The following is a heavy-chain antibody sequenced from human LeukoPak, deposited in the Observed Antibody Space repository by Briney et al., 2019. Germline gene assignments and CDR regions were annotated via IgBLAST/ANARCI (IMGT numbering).Heavy chain of an antibody. CDR2: YASGTT. V-gene: IGHV4-4*07. J-gene: IGHJ4*02. CDR3: ATGDHSFDN. D-gene: IGHD7-27*01. CDR1: GASLTIYY. Sequence: SETVSLTCSVSGASLTIYYWNWIRQPAGKGLEWIGRYASGTTTHNPSLKSQFTMSIDTSKNQVSLKLTSVTAADTAVYYCATGDHSFDNWGQGTLVTVTP.